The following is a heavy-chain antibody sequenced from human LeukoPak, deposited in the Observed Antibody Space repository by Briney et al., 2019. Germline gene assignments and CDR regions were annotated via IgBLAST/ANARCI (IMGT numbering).Heavy chain of an antibody. Sequence: PGGSLRLSCAASEFTFNRYWMSWVRQAPGKGLEWVANIKKDGGEKYYVDSVKGRFTISRDNAKNSVHLQMNSLRAEDTAVYYCARGLTAPDYWGQGTLVTVSS. CDR1: EFTFNRYW. V-gene: IGHV3-7*03. D-gene: IGHD4/OR15-4a*01. J-gene: IGHJ4*02. CDR3: ARGLTAPDY. CDR2: IKKDGGEK.